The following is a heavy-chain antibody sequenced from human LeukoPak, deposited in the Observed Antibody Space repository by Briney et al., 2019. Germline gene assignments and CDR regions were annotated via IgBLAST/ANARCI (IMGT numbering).Heavy chain of an antibody. CDR2: ISGSGDST. J-gene: IGHJ4*02. CDR3: AKTYRYCSSTSCYNY. Sequence: PGGSLRLSYAASGFTFSSYAMSWVRQAPGKGLEWVSGISGSGDSTYYADSVKGRFTISRDNSKNTLYLQMNSLRAEDTAVYYCAKTYRYCSSTSCYNYWGQGTLVTVSS. V-gene: IGHV3-23*01. CDR1: GFTFSSYA. D-gene: IGHD2-2*02.